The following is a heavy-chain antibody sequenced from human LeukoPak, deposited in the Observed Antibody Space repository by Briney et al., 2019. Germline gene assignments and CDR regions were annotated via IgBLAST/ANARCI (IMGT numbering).Heavy chain of an antibody. CDR3: ARNVRGYSYGYASATTNYYGG. V-gene: IGHV1-69*04. CDR1: GGTFSSYA. J-gene: IGHJ4*02. D-gene: IGHD5-18*01. Sequence: SVKVSCKASGGTFSSYAISWVRQAPGQGLEWMGRIIPILGIANYAQKFQGRVTITADKSTSTAYMELSSLRSEDTAVYYCARNVRGYSYGYASATTNYYGGWGQGTLVTVSS. CDR2: IIPILGIA.